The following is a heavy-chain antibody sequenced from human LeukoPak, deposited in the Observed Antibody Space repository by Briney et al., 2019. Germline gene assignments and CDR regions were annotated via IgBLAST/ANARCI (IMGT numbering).Heavy chain of an antibody. J-gene: IGHJ4*02. Sequence: GGSLRLSCAASGFTFSNYGMHWVRQPPGNGLEWVSVISNDGTNTYQADSVKGRFTISRDNFKNTLYLQINSLRTEDTAIYYCARALDATITPRPGGANFDYWGQGTLVTVSS. V-gene: IGHV3-30*19. CDR3: ARALDATITPRPGGANFDY. D-gene: IGHD6-6*01. CDR2: ISNDGTNT. CDR1: GFTFSNYG.